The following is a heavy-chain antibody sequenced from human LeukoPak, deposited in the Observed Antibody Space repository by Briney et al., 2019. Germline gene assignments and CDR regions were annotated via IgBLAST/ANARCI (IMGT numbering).Heavy chain of an antibody. V-gene: IGHV3-64*01. D-gene: IGHD6-13*01. CDR3: ARDKAAVGNDY. CDR1: GFTFSSYA. Sequence: PGGSLRPSCAASGFTFSSYAMHCVRQAPGKGLEYVSVISTNGDRTYYANSVKGGFTISRDNSKNTLYLQMGTLRPGHMAVYYCARDKAAVGNDYWGLGTLVTVSS. CDR2: ISTNGDRT. J-gene: IGHJ4*02.